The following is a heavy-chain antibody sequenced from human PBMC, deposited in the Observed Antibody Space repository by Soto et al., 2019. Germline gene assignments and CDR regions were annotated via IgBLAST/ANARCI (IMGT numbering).Heavy chain of an antibody. Sequence: ASVMVSCKASGYPFTSYGISWVRQAPGQGLEWMGSISAYNGNTNYAQKLQGRVTMTTDTSTSTAYMELRSLRSDDTAVYYCARSLIEMATITYFNYRGQGTLVTVS. V-gene: IGHV1-18*01. D-gene: IGHD5-12*01. CDR3: ARSLIEMATITYFNY. CDR1: GYPFTSYG. J-gene: IGHJ4*02. CDR2: ISAYNGNT.